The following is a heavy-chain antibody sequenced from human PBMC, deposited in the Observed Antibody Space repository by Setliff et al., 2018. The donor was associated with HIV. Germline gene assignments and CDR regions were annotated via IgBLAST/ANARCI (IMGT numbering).Heavy chain of an antibody. J-gene: IGHJ6*02. CDR3: ARGRSCSSSSCYFVYYYYGMDV. CDR2: IIHTGST. Sequence: SETLSLTCAVYGGSFSGYYWSWIRQPPGKGLEWIGEIIHTGSTNYNPSLKSRVTISVDTSKNQFSLRLSSVTAADTAVYYCARGRSCSSSSCYFVYYYYGMDVWGHGSTVTVSS. D-gene: IGHD2-2*01. CDR1: GGSFSGYY. V-gene: IGHV4-34*01.